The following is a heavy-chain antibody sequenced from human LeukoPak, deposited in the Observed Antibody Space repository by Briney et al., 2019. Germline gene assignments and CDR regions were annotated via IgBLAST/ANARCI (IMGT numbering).Heavy chain of an antibody. CDR3: ARAPRLVGATSVVDY. CDR1: GGFFSGYY. J-gene: IGHJ4*02. CDR2: INHSGST. V-gene: IGHV4-34*01. D-gene: IGHD1-26*01. Sequence: PSETLSLTCAVYGGFFSGYYWSWIRQPPGKGLEWIGEINHSGSTNYNPSLKSRVTISVDTSKNQFSLKLSSVTAADTAVYYCARAPRLVGATSVVDYWGQGTLVTVSS.